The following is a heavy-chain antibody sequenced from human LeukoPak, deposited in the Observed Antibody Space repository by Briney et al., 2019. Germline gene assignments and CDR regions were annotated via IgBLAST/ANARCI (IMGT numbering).Heavy chain of an antibody. V-gene: IGHV3-66*01. CDR3: ARGGVVVAAIDAFDI. D-gene: IGHD2-15*01. Sequence: GGSLRLSCAASGFTVSSNFMSWDRQAPGKGLEWVSLIYSGGSTYYADSVKGRFTISRDISKNTLFLQLNSLRAEDTAVYYCARGGVVVAAIDAFDIWGQGTLVTVSS. CDR2: IYSGGST. J-gene: IGHJ3*02. CDR1: GFTVSSNF.